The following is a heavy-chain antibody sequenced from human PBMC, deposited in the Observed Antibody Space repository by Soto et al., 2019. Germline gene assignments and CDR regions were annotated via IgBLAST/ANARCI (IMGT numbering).Heavy chain of an antibody. CDR3: VLLAVFDH. J-gene: IGHJ4*02. D-gene: IGHD3-10*01. CDR1: GYTLTSYN. Sequence: SVNVACKASGYTLTSYNSNWVRQAPGQGLEWVAGSNSNSGNSDHAQKFQGRLTVTRDTSISTAYMELSSLRSDDTAVYYCVLLAVFDHWGTGTLVTVSS. CDR2: SNSNSGNS. V-gene: IGHV1-8*01.